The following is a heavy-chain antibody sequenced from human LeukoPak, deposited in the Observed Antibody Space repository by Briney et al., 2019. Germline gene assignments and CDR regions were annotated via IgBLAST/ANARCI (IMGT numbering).Heavy chain of an antibody. CDR3: AIDLWDH. V-gene: IGHV3-21*01. CDR2: ITIAGNFI. J-gene: IGHJ4*02. Sequence: GGSLRLSCAASGFTFSTYTMIWVRQAPGKGLEWVSSITIAGNFIYYADSLRGRFTVSRDNAKNSLYLQMNRLRAEDTAMYYCAIDLWDHWGQGTLVTVSS. CDR1: GFTFSTYT.